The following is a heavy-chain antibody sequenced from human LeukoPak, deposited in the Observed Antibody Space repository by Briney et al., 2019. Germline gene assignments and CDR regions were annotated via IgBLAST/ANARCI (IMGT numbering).Heavy chain of an antibody. CDR1: GFTFSSYA. CDR3: AKDHYDILTGYYNPLDY. J-gene: IGHJ4*02. Sequence: PGGSLRLSCAASGFTFSSYAMSWVRQAPGKGLEWVSAISGSGGSTYYADSVKSRFTISRDNSKNTLYLQMNSLRAEDTAVYYCAKDHYDILTGYYNPLDYWGQGTLVTVSS. D-gene: IGHD3-9*01. V-gene: IGHV3-23*01. CDR2: ISGSGGST.